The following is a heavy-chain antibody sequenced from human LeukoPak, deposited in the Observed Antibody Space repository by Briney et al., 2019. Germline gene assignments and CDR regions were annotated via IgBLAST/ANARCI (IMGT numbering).Heavy chain of an antibody. V-gene: IGHV4-34*01. D-gene: IGHD6-19*01. CDR1: GGSFSAYY. CDR2: INHSGST. CDR3: ASHQWLGLAHNDY. J-gene: IGHJ4*02. Sequence: SETLSLTCAVYGGSFSAYYWSWIRQPPGKGLEWIGEINHSGSTNYNPSLKSRVTISVDTSKNQFSLKLSSVTAADTAVYYCASHQWLGLAHNDYWGQGTLVTVSS.